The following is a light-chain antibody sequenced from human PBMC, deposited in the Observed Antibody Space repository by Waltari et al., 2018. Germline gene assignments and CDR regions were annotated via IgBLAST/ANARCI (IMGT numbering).Light chain of an antibody. CDR3: GTNIYWV. V-gene: IGLV2-11*01. J-gene: IGLJ3*02. CDR1: TSDFGSYNY. CDR2: DLN. Sequence: QSALTQPRPVSGSPGQSVTISCTGTTSDFGSYNYVSWYQQHPDTAPKLILYDLNRRASGGTDRFSGAESASSASLTICGLQAEDEADYCCGTNIYWVVGGGTKLTVL.